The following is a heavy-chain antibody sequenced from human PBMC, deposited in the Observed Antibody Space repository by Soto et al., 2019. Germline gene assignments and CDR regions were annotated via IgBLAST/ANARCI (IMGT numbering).Heavy chain of an antibody. Sequence: SVKVSCKASGGTFSSYTISWVRQAPGQGLEWMGRIIPILGVANYAQKFQGRVPITADKSTSTAYMELSSLRSEDTAVDYCARAPDGEVVVVATEGGFDSGGKGPLGTV. D-gene: IGHD2-15*01. V-gene: IGHV1-69*02. CDR3: ARAPDGEVVVVATEGGFDS. J-gene: IGHJ4*02. CDR1: GGTFSSYT. CDR2: IIPILGVA.